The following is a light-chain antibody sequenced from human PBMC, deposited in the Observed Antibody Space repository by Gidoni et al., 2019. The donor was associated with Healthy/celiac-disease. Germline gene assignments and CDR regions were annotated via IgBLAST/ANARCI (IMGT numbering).Light chain of an antibody. CDR3: QQRSNWPLT. J-gene: IGKJ4*01. CDR1: QSVSSS. Sequence: EVVVTQSPATLSLSPGERATISCWASQSVSSSLAWYQQKTGQAPRLLIYDASTRATGNPARFSGSGSGTDFTLTISSLEPEDFAVYYCQQRSNWPLTFGGXTKVEIK. CDR2: DAS. V-gene: IGKV3-11*01.